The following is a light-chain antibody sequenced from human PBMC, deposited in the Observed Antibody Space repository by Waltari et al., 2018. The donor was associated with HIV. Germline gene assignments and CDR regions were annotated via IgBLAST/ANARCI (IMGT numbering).Light chain of an antibody. V-gene: IGLV2-8*01. CDR1: SSDVGAYND. J-gene: IGLJ2*01. Sequence: QSALTQPPSASGSPGQSVTIPCTGTSSDVGAYNDVSWFQQHPGNAPKLMIYDVTKRPSGVPDRFSGSKSGNTASLTVSGLQAEDEADYSCASHAGSKDVFGGGTRLTVL. CDR2: DVT. CDR3: ASHAGSKDV.